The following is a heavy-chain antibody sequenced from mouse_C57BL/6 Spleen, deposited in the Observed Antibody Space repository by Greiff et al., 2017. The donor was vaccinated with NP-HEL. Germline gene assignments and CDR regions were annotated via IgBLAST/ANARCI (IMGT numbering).Heavy chain of an antibody. Sequence: DVKLQESGPGMVKPSQSLSLTCTVTGYSITSGYDWHWIRHFPGNKLEWMGYISYSGSTNYNPSLKSRISITHDTSKNHFFLKLNSVTTEDTATYYCAREDYYGSYFDVWGTGTTVTVSS. CDR2: ISYSGST. CDR1: GYSITSGYD. D-gene: IGHD1-1*01. CDR3: AREDYYGSYFDV. V-gene: IGHV3-1*01. J-gene: IGHJ1*03.